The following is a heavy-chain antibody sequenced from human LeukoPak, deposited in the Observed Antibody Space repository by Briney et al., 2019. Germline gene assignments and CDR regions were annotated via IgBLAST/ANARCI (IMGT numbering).Heavy chain of an antibody. Sequence: GGSLRLSFAASGFTFSSYGMHWVRQAPGKGLEWVAFIRYDGSNKYYADSVKGRFTISRDDSKNTLYLQMNSLRAEDTAVYYCGKDRHRGYYYYYYMDVWGKGTTVTVSS. J-gene: IGHJ6*03. CDR2: IRYDGSNK. CDR1: GFTFSSYG. V-gene: IGHV3-30*02. D-gene: IGHD3-10*01. CDR3: GKDRHRGYYYYYYMDV.